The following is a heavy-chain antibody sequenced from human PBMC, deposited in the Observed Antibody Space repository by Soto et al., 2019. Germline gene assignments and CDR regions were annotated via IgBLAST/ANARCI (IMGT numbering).Heavy chain of an antibody. CDR1: GFPFSSHG. J-gene: IGHJ6*01. V-gene: IGHV3-48*02. CDR3: AREIMITFGGLIAPPSGMDI. CDR2: ISSSSSTI. D-gene: IGHD3-16*02. Sequence: VGSLRLPCAASGFPFSSHGMNWVRQAPRKGLEGVSYISSSSSTIYYADAVKARFTISRHNDKNSLYLQMNTPRDEDTAVYYCAREIMITFGGLIAPPSGMDIRGQGITVTVS.